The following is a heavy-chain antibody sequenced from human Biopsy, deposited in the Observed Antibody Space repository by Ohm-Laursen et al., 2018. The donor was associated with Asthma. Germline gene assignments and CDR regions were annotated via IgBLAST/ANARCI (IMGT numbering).Heavy chain of an antibody. CDR1: GFSFSNFA. Sequence: SLRLSCTATGFSFSNFAIHWVRQAPGKGLEWVGVISKDASTRDYADSVKGRFTMARDNSKNTLDLQMNSLREEDTAVYYCVRDGTDDAFDIWGQGTVVSVSS. D-gene: IGHD1-1*01. CDR3: VRDGTDDAFDI. J-gene: IGHJ3*02. CDR2: ISKDASTR. V-gene: IGHV3-30*01.